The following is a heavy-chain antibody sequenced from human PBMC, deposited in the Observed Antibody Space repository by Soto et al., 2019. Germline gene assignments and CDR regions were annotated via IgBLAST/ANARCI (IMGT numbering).Heavy chain of an antibody. D-gene: IGHD2-8*02. J-gene: IGHJ6*02. Sequence: EEQLVESGGGLVKPGVSLRLSCAASGFSFSSFTMNWVRQPPGMGLEWVSSVSHTSSYIYYADSVKGRFSISRDNAKTRVYRKMNRPSVDDTAVYYCARAGLKGSGYYGVDVWGQGTTVTVSS. CDR2: VSHTSSYI. V-gene: IGHV3-21*01. CDR1: GFSFSSFT. CDR3: ARAGLKGSGYYGVDV.